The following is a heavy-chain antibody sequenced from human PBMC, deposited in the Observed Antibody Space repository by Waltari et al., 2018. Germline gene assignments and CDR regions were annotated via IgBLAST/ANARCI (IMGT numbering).Heavy chain of an antibody. CDR2: VDPEDGEN. V-gene: IGHV1-69-2*01. D-gene: IGHD3-22*01. CDR1: GYTFTYYY. CDR3: ATLYDSSGLLFDY. Sequence: VQLVQSGAEVKKPGASVKVSCKASGYTFTYYYLHWVQQAPGKGLEWMGLVDPEDGENTDAEKCQGRVTITEDTSTDTAYMELSSLRSEDTAVYYCATLYDSSGLLFDYWGQGTLVTVSS. J-gene: IGHJ4*02.